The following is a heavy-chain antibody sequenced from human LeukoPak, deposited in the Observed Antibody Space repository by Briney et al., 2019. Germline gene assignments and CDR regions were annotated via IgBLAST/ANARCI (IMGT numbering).Heavy chain of an antibody. CDR3: ARKAQYNGHYPLDY. CDR1: GFTFASYS. D-gene: IGHD1-7*01. Sequence: GGSLRLSCAASGFTFASYSMSWVRQAPGKGLEWVSGTSDRGDYTYYADSVKGRFTISRDSSKNTLFLQMNSLRAEDTALYFCARKAQYNGHYPLDYWGQGTLVTVSS. V-gene: IGHV3-23*01. J-gene: IGHJ4*02. CDR2: TSDRGDYT.